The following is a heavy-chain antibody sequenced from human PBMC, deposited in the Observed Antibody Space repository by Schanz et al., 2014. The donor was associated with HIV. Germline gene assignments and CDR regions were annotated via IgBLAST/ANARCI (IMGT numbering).Heavy chain of an antibody. Sequence: EVQLLESGGGLVQPGGSLRLSCAASGFTFKNYAMSWVRQPPGKGLEWVSTISASGATTFYADSVKGRFTISRDNSKNTLFLQMNSLRVEDTALYFCANDTELTTITGYFDSWGQGTLVTVSS. J-gene: IGHJ4*02. CDR2: ISASGATT. V-gene: IGHV3-23*01. CDR3: ANDTELTTITGYFDS. CDR1: GFTFKNYA. D-gene: IGHD4-4*01.